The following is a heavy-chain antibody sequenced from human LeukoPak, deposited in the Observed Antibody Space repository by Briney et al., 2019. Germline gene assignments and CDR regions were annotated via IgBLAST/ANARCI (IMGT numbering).Heavy chain of an antibody. V-gene: IGHV4-59*01. Sequence: SETLSLTCTVSGGSISSYYWSWIRQPPGKGLEWIGYIYYSGSTNYNPSLKSRVTISVDTSKNQFSLKLSSVTAADTAVYYCARYFGSGTTYYYYYMDVWGKGTTVTVSS. J-gene: IGHJ6*03. CDR2: IYYSGST. CDR1: GGSISSYY. CDR3: ARYFGSGTTYYYYYMDV. D-gene: IGHD1-7*01.